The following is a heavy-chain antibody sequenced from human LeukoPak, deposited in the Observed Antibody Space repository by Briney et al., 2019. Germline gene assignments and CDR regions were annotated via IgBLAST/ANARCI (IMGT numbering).Heavy chain of an antibody. J-gene: IGHJ4*02. CDR2: IKQDGSEK. Sequence: GGSLRLSCAASGFTFSNYWMTWVRQAPGKGLEWVANIKQDGSEKYYVDSVKGRFIISRDNAKNSLYLQMNSLRAEDTAVYYCATTVSLDYWGQGTLVTVSS. CDR3: ATTVSLDY. CDR1: GFTFSNYW. V-gene: IGHV3-7*01. D-gene: IGHD4-17*01.